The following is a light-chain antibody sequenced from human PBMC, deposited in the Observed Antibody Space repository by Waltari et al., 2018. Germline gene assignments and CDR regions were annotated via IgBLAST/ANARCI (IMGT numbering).Light chain of an antibody. V-gene: IGLV3-1*01. J-gene: IGLJ2*01. CDR3: QAWDSSVVI. Sequence: YVSWYKQKPGQSPVMVIFQDRKRPSGIPERFSGSNSENTATLTISGTQAMDEADYYCQAWDSSVVIFGGGTKVTVL. CDR1: Y. CDR2: QDR.